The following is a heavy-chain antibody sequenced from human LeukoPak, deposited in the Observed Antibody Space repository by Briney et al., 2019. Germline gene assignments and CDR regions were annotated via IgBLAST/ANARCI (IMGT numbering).Heavy chain of an antibody. D-gene: IGHD2-2*02. V-gene: IGHV4-30-4*08. CDR3: ARYQLLYVDWFDP. CDR2: IYYSGST. Sequence: SQTLSLTCTVSGGSISSGDYYWSWIRQPPGKGLEWIGYIYYSGSTYYNPSLKSRVTISVDTSKNQFSLNLSSVTSADTAVFYCARYQLLYVDWFDPWGQEPLVTVSS. J-gene: IGHJ5*02. CDR1: GGSISSGDYY.